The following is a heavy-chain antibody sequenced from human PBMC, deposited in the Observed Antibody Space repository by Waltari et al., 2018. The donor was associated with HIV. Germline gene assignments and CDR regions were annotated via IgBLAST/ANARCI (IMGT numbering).Heavy chain of an antibody. D-gene: IGHD3-22*01. Sequence: QVQLVQSGVEVKKPGASVKVSCTASGYTFTGYYMHWVRQAPGQGLEWMGWIDPKNVDADYAHNLRGRVTITRNTPINTVYMELSGLRYDDTAVYYCARWSGHYYETRGYYYFDYWGQGALVTVSS. CDR3: ARWSGHYYETRGYYYFDY. J-gene: IGHJ4*02. CDR1: GYTFTGYY. CDR2: IDPKNVDA. V-gene: IGHV1-2*07.